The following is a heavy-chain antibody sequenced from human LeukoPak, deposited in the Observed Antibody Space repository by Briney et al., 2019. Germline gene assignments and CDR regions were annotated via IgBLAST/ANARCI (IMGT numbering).Heavy chain of an antibody. CDR1: GFTFSNYA. J-gene: IGHJ4*02. Sequence: GGSLRLSCAASGFTFSNYAMNWVRQAPGKGLEWVSTIGGSGSSTYCADSVKGRFTISRDNSKNTLYLQMNSLRMDDTAVYYCAKRSSDYYWGFDYWGQGTLVTVSS. V-gene: IGHV3-23*01. CDR2: IGGSGSST. CDR3: AKRSSDYYWGFDY. D-gene: IGHD3-22*01.